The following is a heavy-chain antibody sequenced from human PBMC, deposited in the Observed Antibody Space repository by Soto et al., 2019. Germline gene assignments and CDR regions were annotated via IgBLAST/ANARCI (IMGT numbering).Heavy chain of an antibody. D-gene: IGHD3-10*01. J-gene: IGHJ4*02. Sequence: QVQLVQSGAEVKKPGSSVKVSCKASGGTFSSYAISWVRQAPGQGLEWMGGIIPIFGTANYAQKFQGRVTMTADESTSTAYMELSSLRSEDTAVYYCAREGTITMVRGVGYFDYWGQGTLVTVSS. CDR2: IIPIFGTA. CDR3: AREGTITMVRGVGYFDY. V-gene: IGHV1-69*01. CDR1: GGTFSSYA.